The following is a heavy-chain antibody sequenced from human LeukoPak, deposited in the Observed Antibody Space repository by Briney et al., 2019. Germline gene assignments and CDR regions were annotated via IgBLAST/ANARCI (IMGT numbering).Heavy chain of an antibody. CDR2: ISSGGSTI. D-gene: IGHD1-26*01. J-gene: IGHJ4*02. Sequence: GGSLRLSCEASGFTCSDYYMSWIRQAPGKGLEWVSYISSGGSTIYYADSVKGRFTISRDNAKNSLTLQMNSLRAEDTGVYYCARGGVFTPMAEFDYWGQGTLVTVSS. CDR3: ARGGVFTPMAEFDY. CDR1: GFTCSDYY. V-gene: IGHV3-11*01.